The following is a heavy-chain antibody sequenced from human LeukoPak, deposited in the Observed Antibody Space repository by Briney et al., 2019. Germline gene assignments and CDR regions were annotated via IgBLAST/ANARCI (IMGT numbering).Heavy chain of an antibody. Sequence: GGSLRLSCAVSGFTFSSFAMNWVRQAPGKGLEWVAVISYDGSNKYYADSVKGRFTISRDNSKNTLYLQMNSLRAEDTAVYYCASGVNYFDYWGQGTLVTVSS. D-gene: IGHD3-3*01. V-gene: IGHV3-30-3*01. J-gene: IGHJ4*02. CDR2: ISYDGSNK. CDR3: ASGVNYFDY. CDR1: GFTFSSFA.